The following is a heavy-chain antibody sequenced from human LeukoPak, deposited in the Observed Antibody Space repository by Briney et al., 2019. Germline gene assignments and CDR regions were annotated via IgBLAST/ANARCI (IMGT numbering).Heavy chain of an antibody. Sequence: GGSLRIPWGAPWVHLRNYSIDWGRPAPGEGLEWVSSIKGRFTISRDNAKNSLYLQMNSLRAEDTAVYYCARDFGYYDFWSGYYTSYYFDYWGQGTLVTVSS. CDR1: WVHLRNYS. CDR2: I. D-gene: IGHD3-3*01. J-gene: IGHJ4*02. CDR3: ARDFGYYDFWSGYYTSYYFDY. V-gene: IGHV3-21*01.